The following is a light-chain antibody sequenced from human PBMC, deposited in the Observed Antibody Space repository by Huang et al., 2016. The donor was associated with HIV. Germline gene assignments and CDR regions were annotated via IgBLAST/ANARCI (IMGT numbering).Light chain of an antibody. CDR3: QQYNNWPWT. CDR1: QSVSSN. Sequence: EKVMTQSPATLSVSPGERAPLSCRASQSVSSNLDWYQQKPGQAPRLLMYGASTRATGIPARFSGSGSGTEFTLTISSLQSEDFAVYYCQQYNNWPWTFGQGTKVEIK. V-gene: IGKV3-15*01. J-gene: IGKJ1*01. CDR2: GAS.